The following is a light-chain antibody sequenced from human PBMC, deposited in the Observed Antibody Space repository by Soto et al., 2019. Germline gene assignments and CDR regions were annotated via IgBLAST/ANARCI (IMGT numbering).Light chain of an antibody. CDR2: GAS. J-gene: IGKJ1*01. CDR3: QQYGSSGT. Sequence: EIVLTQSPGTLSLSPGERATLSCRASQSVSNNYLAWYQQKPGQAPRLLIYGASNRDTGIPDRFSGSGSGTDFTLTISRREREDFALYYCQQYGSSGTFGQGTKVEIK. V-gene: IGKV3-20*01. CDR1: QSVSNNY.